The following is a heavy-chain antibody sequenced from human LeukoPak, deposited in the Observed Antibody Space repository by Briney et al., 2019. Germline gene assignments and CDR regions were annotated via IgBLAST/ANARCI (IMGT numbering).Heavy chain of an antibody. CDR2: INPNNGGT. Sequence: ASVKVSCKASGYTFTGYYMHWVRQAPGQGLEWMGWINPNNGGTNYAQKFQGRVTMTRDTSISTAYMELSRLRSDDTAVYYCAREAQQLALTSWGQGTLVTVSS. CDR1: GYTFTGYY. D-gene: IGHD6-13*01. V-gene: IGHV1-2*02. CDR3: AREAQQLALTS. J-gene: IGHJ4*02.